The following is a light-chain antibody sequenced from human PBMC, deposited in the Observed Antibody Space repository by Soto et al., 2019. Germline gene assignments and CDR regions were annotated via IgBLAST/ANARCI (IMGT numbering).Light chain of an antibody. Sequence: QSALTQPRSVSGSPGQSVTISCTGTSSDVGAYGYVSWYQQHPGKAPKVMIYDVSKRPSGVPDRFSGSKSGNTASLTISGPQAEDEADYYCCSYAGSYTLIFGGGTKLTVL. V-gene: IGLV2-11*01. CDR1: SSDVGAYGY. CDR2: DVS. J-gene: IGLJ2*01. CDR3: CSYAGSYTLI.